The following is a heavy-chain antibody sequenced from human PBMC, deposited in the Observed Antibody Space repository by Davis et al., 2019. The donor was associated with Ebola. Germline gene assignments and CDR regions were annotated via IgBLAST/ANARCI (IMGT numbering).Heavy chain of an antibody. CDR1: GFTFSSYA. V-gene: IGHV3-30-3*01. CDR3: AKVKSAMIVVGPFDY. Sequence: GGSLRLSCAASGFTFSSYAMHWVRQAPGKGLEWVAVISYDGSNKYYADSVKGRFTISRDNSKNTLYLQMNSLRAEDTAVYYCAKVKSAMIVVGPFDYWGQGTLVTVSS. J-gene: IGHJ4*02. D-gene: IGHD3-22*01. CDR2: ISYDGSNK.